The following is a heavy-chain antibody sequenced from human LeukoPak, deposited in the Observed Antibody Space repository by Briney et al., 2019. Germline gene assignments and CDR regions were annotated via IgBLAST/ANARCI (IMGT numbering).Heavy chain of an antibody. V-gene: IGHV1-18*01. D-gene: IGHD6-19*01. CDR3: AKLRAVAIRPSPYYMDV. CDR1: GYTFINYG. Sequence: ASVKVSCKASGYTFINYGITWVRQAPGQGLEWMGWITPYNDNAHYAQKFQGRVTMTSDTSTSTAYMELRSLRSDDTAVYYCAKLRAVAIRPSPYYMDVWGKGTTVTVSS. CDR2: ITPYNDNA. J-gene: IGHJ6*03.